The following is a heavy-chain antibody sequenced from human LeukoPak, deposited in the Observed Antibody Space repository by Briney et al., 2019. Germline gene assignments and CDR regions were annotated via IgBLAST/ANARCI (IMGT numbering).Heavy chain of an antibody. CDR2: INRDGSER. Sequence: PGGSLRLSCAASGFTFSNYWMTWVRQAPGKGLEWVANINRDGSERYYVDSVKGRFTISRDDAKNSLYLQMNSLRAEDTAVYYCARDYSVRYSSGWYYWGQGTLVTVSS. V-gene: IGHV3-7*01. CDR3: ARDYSVRYSSGWYY. J-gene: IGHJ4*02. D-gene: IGHD6-19*01. CDR1: GFTFSNYW.